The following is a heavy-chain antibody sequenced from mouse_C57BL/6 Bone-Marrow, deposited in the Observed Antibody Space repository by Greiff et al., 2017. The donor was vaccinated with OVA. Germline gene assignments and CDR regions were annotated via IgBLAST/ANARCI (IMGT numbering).Heavy chain of an antibody. V-gene: IGHV5-4*03. CDR3: ARKGVLLRFLYYAMDY. CDR1: GFTFSSYA. J-gene: IGHJ4*01. D-gene: IGHD1-1*01. Sequence: DVKLVESGGGLVKPGGSLKLSCAASGFTFSSYAMSWVRQTPEKRLEWVATISDGGSYTYYPDNVKGRFTISRDNAKNNLYLQMSHLKSEDTAMYYCARKGVLLRFLYYAMDYWGQGTSVTVSS. CDR2: ISDGGSYT.